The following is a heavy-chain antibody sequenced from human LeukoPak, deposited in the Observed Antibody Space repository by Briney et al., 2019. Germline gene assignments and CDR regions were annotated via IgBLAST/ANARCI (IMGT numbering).Heavy chain of an antibody. CDR1: GYTFTSYA. D-gene: IGHD2-15*01. J-gene: IGHJ3*02. V-gene: IGHV7-4-1*02. CDR3: ARVQVHCSGGSCYSDAFDI. Sequence: ASVKVSCKASGYTFTSYAMNWVRQAPGQGLEWMGWINTNTGNPTYAQGFTGRFVFSLDTSVSTAYLQISSLKAEDTAVYYCARVQVHCSGGSCYSDAFDIWGQGTMVTVSS. CDR2: INTNTGNP.